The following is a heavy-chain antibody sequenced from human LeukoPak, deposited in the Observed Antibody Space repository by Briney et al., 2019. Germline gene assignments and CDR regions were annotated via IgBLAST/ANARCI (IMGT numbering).Heavy chain of an antibody. J-gene: IGHJ4*02. V-gene: IGHV3-15*01. D-gene: IGHD3-22*01. Sequence: GGSLILSCVASGFTFTNAWMSWVRQAPGKGLEWVGHIKSKTDGGTTDYAAPVKGRFIISRDDSKHTLYLQMNSLKTDDTAVYYCTKYDTSVNFDYWGQGTLVTVSS. CDR3: TKYDTSVNFDY. CDR2: IKSKTDGGTT. CDR1: GFTFTNAW.